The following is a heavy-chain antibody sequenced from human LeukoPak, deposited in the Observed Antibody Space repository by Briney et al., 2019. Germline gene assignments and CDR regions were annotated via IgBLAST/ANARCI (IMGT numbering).Heavy chain of an antibody. CDR3: ARCGAAAATFDY. CDR2: IYYSGST. D-gene: IGHD6-13*01. CDR1: GGSISSGGYY. J-gene: IGHJ4*02. Sequence: SQTLSLTCTVSGGSISSGGYYWSWIRQHPGKGLEWIGYIYYSGSTYYNPSLKSRVTISVDTSKNQFSLKLSSVTAADTAAYYCARCGAAAATFDYWGQGTLVTVSS. V-gene: IGHV4-31*03.